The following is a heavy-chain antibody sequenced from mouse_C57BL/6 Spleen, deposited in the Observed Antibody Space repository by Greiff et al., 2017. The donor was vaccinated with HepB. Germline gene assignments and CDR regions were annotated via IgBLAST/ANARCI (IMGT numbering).Heavy chain of an antibody. D-gene: IGHD1-1*01. Sequence: EVKLMESGGGLVKPGGSLKLSCAASGFTFSDYGMHWVRQAPEKGLEWVAYISSGSSTIYYADTVKGRFTISRDNAKNTLFLQMTSLRSEDTAMYYCARALLRGYWYFDVWGTGTTVTVSS. CDR3: ARALLRGYWYFDV. V-gene: IGHV5-17*01. J-gene: IGHJ1*03. CDR1: GFTFSDYG. CDR2: ISSGSSTI.